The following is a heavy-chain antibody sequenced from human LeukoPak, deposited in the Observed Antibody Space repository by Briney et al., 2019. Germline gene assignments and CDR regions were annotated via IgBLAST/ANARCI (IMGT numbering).Heavy chain of an antibody. CDR2: IYYSGST. V-gene: IGHV4-59*01. CDR3: ARATDCGGDCYFVVY. D-gene: IGHD2-21*01. CDR1: GGSISSYY. J-gene: IGHJ4*02. Sequence: ASETLSLTCTVSGGSISSYYWSWIRQPPGKGLEWIGYIYYSGSTNYNPSLKSRVTISVDTSKNQFSLKLSSVTAADTAVYYCARATDCGGDCYFVVYWGQGTLVTVSS.